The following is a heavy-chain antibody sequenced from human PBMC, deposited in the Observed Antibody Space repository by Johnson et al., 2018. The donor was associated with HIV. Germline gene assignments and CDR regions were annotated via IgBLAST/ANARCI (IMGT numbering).Heavy chain of an antibody. Sequence: VQLVESGGGLVQPGGSLRLSCAVSGFTVISNYMTWVRQAPGKGLEWVSIIYSRDTTYYADSVKGRFTISRDSSKNTLYLQMNSLRAEDTAVYYCAKDPGRQWLVMCAFDIWGQGTMVTVSS. D-gene: IGHD6-19*01. J-gene: IGHJ3*02. CDR3: AKDPGRQWLVMCAFDI. CDR1: GFTVISNY. V-gene: IGHV3-66*01. CDR2: IYSRDTT.